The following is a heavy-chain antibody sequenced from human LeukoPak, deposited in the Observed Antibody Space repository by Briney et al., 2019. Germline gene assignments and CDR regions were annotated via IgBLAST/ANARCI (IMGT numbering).Heavy chain of an antibody. D-gene: IGHD2-2*01. CDR1: GDSFSSNSVT. V-gene: IGHV6-1*01. Sequence: KTSQTLSLTCALSGDSFSSNSVTWNWIRQSPSRGLEWLGRTYYRSTWYNDYAVSVRGRITVNPDTSKNQFSLHLNSVTPEDTAVYYCARRLTQYDCFDHWGQGILVTVSS. CDR2: TYYRSTWYN. CDR3: ARRLTQYDCFDH. J-gene: IGHJ5*02.